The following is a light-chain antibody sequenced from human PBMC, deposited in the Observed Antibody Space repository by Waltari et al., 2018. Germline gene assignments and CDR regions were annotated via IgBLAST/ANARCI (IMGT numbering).Light chain of an antibody. Sequence: DIVMTQSPDSLAVSLGETVTINCKSSRSIFYSPNKNNYLAWYQHKSGQPPKLLIYWASTRAPGVPDRIGGSESGTDFTLTISSLQAEDVAVYYCQQYFSTPYNFGQGTKLEIK. V-gene: IGKV4-1*01. CDR2: WAS. CDR1: RSIFYSPNKNNY. J-gene: IGKJ2*01. CDR3: QQYFSTPYN.